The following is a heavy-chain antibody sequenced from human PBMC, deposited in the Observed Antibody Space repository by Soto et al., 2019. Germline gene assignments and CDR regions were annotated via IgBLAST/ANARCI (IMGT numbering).Heavy chain of an antibody. V-gene: IGHV3-23*01. Sequence: EVQLLDSGGGLVQPGGSLRLSCAASGFTFSNYAMTWVRQGPGKGLECVSGISGSGGRSYYADSVKGRFTISRDNSKSTLYLQMNSLRAEDTDVYYCAKAYFVWSSEQPYYFDYWGQGTLGTVSS. CDR1: GFTFSNYA. CDR3: AKAYFVWSSEQPYYFDY. CDR2: ISGSGGRS. D-gene: IGHD3-16*01. J-gene: IGHJ4*02.